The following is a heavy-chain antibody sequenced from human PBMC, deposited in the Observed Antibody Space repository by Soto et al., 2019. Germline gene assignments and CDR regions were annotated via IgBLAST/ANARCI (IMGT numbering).Heavy chain of an antibody. V-gene: IGHV4-31*11. Sequence: PSETLSLTCAVFGGSISSDTYYWSWIRQYPGRGLEWIGYISHNAVTWYNPSLQSRVNISIDKSANHFSLTLKSVTAADTAVYYCVRGPFCGSDCHFASWGQGALVTVAS. J-gene: IGHJ5*01. CDR2: ISHNAVT. CDR3: VRGPFCGSDCHFAS. D-gene: IGHD2-21*02. CDR1: GGSISSDTYY.